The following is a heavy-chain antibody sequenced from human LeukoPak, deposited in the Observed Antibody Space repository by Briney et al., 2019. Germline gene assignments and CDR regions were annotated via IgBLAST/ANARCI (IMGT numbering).Heavy chain of an antibody. CDR2: LYYSGST. J-gene: IGHJ4*02. CDR1: GGSISSSSYY. Sequence: SETLSLTCTVSGGSISSSSYYWGWIRQPPGKGLEWIGSLYYSGSTYYNPSLKSRVTISVDTSKNQFSLKLSSVTAADTAVYYCAREPPGYWGQGILVTVSS. V-gene: IGHV4-39*02. CDR3: AREPPGY.